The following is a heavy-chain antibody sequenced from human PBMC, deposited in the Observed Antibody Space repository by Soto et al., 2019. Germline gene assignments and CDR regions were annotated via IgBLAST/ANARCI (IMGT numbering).Heavy chain of an antibody. J-gene: IGHJ3*02. CDR2: TYYRSRWYN. V-gene: IGHV6-1*01. D-gene: IGHD2-8*01. Sequence: SQTLSLTCAIPGDSVSSNSATWNWIRQSPSRGLEWLGRTYYRSRWYNDYAVSVKSRITINPDTSKNQFSLQLNSVIPEDTAVYYCPSVSHYAFYICGHGTLVTVSS. CDR3: PSVSHYAFYI. CDR1: GDSVSSNSAT.